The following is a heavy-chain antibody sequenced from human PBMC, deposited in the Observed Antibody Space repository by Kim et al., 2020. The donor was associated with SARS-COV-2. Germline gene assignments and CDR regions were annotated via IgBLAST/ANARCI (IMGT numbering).Heavy chain of an antibody. CDR2: IYYSGST. Sequence: SETLSLTCTVSGGSISSSSYYWGWIRQPPGKGLEWIGSIYYSGSTYYNPSLKSRVTISVDTSKNQFSLKLSSVTAADTAVYYCARVPSFYGDSYYYYGMDVWGQGTTVTVSS. V-gene: IGHV4-39*07. D-gene: IGHD4-17*01. CDR3: ARVPSFYGDSYYYYGMDV. J-gene: IGHJ6*02. CDR1: GGSISSSSYY.